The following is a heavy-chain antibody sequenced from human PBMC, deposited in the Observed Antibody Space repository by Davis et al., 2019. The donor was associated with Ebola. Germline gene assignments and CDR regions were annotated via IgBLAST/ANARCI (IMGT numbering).Heavy chain of an antibody. D-gene: IGHD5-24*01. Sequence: PGGSLRLSCAASGFTFRNYWMTWVRQSPGKGLEWVANIKQDGREQYYVDSVKGRFTTSRDYAKNSLYLQMNSLRAEDTAVYYCARNRGRDGYKTTHLDYWGQGTLVTVSS. CDR2: IKQDGREQ. CDR3: ARNRGRDGYKTTHLDY. V-gene: IGHV3-7*01. J-gene: IGHJ4*02. CDR1: GFTFRNYW.